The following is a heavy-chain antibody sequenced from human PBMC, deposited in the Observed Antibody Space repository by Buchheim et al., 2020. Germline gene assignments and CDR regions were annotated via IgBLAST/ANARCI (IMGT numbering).Heavy chain of an antibody. CDR2: INSSGSTI. J-gene: IGHJ6*02. CDR3: AGNTVITYGDYYYGMDV. CDR1: GFTFSDYY. D-gene: IGHD4-17*01. V-gene: IGHV3-11*01. Sequence: QVQLVESGGGLVKPGGSLRLSCEASGFTFSDYYMSWIRQAPGQGLEWISYINSSGSTIYYADNVKGRFTISRDNAKNSLYLQMNSVRAEDTAVYYCAGNTVITYGDYYYGMDVCGQGTT.